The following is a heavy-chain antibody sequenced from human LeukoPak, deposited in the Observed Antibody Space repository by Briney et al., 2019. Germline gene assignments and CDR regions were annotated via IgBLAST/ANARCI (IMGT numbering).Heavy chain of an antibody. CDR2: ISWNSGSI. J-gene: IGHJ4*02. CDR1: GFTFDDYA. Sequence: GGSLRLSCAASGFTFDDYAMHWVRQAPGKGLEWVSGISWNSGSIGYADSVKGRFTISRDNAKNSLYLQMNSLRAEDTALYYCAKDREVYAISDVGWFDYWGQGTLVTVSS. CDR3: AKDREVYAISDVGWFDY. D-gene: IGHD2-8*01. V-gene: IGHV3-9*01.